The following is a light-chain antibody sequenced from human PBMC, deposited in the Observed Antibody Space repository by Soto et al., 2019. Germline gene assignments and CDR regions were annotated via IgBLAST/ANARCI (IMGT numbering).Light chain of an antibody. CDR1: QGISSY. CDR2: AAS. Sequence: IQLTQSPSSLSASVGDRVTITCRASQGISSYLAWYQQKPGKAPKLLIYAASTLQSGVPSSFSGSGSGTDFTLTISSLQTEYFATYYCQQLNSYLYTFGQGTKLEIK. J-gene: IGKJ2*01. V-gene: IGKV1-9*01. CDR3: QQLNSYLYT.